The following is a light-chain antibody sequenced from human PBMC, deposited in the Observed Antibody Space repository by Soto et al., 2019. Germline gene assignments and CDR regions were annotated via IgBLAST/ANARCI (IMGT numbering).Light chain of an antibody. CDR1: SSDVGDYNY. J-gene: IGLJ2*01. V-gene: IGLV2-14*01. CDR3: SSYTTSANLV. CDR2: EVF. Sequence: QSVLTQPASVSGSPGQSITISCTATSSDVGDYNYVSWYQQYPGKAPKLVIYEVFNRPSGVSHRFSGSKSDNTASLIISGLQTEDEADYYCSSYTTSANLVLGGGTKVTV.